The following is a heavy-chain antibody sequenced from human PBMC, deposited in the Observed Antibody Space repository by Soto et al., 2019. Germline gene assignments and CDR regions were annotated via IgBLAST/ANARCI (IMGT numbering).Heavy chain of an antibody. CDR1: GFPFSHYA. CDR3: GKERRGSGWSVCNF. V-gene: IGHV3-23*01. D-gene: IGHD6-19*01. Sequence: LRLSCTASGFPFSHYAMNWVRQGPGTRLEWVADISGSGDSARYADSVRGRFTISRDNSRDTLYLQMNSLRVDDTAVYYCGKERRGSGWSVCNFWGQGALVTVSS. CDR2: ISGSGDSA. J-gene: IGHJ4*02.